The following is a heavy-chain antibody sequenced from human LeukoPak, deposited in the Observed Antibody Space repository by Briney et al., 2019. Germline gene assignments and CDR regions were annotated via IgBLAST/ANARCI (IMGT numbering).Heavy chain of an antibody. CDR3: ASRNSPYYYFDY. Sequence: GGPLRLSCAASGFTFSDYFMSWIRQAPGKGLEWVSYISTSGSTIYYADSVKGRFTISRDNAKNSLYLQMNSLRAEDTAVYYCASRNSPYYYFDYWGQGTLVTVSS. J-gene: IGHJ4*02. CDR2: ISTSGSTI. V-gene: IGHV3-11*04. CDR1: GFTFSDYF. D-gene: IGHD1-14*01.